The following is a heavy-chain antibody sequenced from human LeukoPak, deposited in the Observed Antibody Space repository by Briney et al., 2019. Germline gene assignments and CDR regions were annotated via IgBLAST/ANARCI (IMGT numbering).Heavy chain of an antibody. CDR3: AKRLGYCSDGSCYFPY. CDR1: GFTFSSSA. Sequence: GGSLRLSCAASGFTFSSSAMSWVRQAPGKGLERVSAISNNGGYTYYADSVQGRFTISRDNSKSTLCLQMNSLRAEDTAVYYCAKRLGYCSDGSCYFPYWGQGTLVTVSS. CDR2: ISNNGGYT. J-gene: IGHJ4*02. D-gene: IGHD2-15*01. V-gene: IGHV3-23*01.